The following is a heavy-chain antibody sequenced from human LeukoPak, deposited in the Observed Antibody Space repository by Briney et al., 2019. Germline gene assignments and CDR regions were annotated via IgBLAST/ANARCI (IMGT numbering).Heavy chain of an antibody. D-gene: IGHD3-10*01. CDR3: ARGLLLWFADDAFDI. Sequence: GGSLRLSCAASGFAFSYYGMHWVRHAPGKGLEWVAVISYDGSNKYYADSVKGRFTISRDNPKNTLYLQMNSLRAEDTAVYYCARGLLLWFADDAFDIWGQGTMVTVSS. CDR2: ISYDGSNK. V-gene: IGHV3-30*03. J-gene: IGHJ3*02. CDR1: GFAFSYYG.